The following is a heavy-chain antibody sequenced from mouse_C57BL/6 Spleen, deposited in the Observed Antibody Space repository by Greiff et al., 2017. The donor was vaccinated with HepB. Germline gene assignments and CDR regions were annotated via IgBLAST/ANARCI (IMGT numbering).Heavy chain of an antibody. Sequence: LQESGPELVKPGASVKISCKASGYAFSSSWMNWVKQRPGKGLEWIGRIYPGDGDTNYNGKFKGKATLTADKSSSTAYMQLSSLTSEDSAVYFCARGRGPYWYFDVWGTGTTVTVSS. CDR3: ARGRGPYWYFDV. CDR1: GYAFSSSW. J-gene: IGHJ1*03. V-gene: IGHV1-82*01. CDR2: IYPGDGDT.